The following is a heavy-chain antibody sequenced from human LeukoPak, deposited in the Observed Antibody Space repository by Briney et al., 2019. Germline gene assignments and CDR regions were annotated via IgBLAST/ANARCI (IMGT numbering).Heavy chain of an antibody. CDR3: AREGYYYDSSGYSRSRYLLDY. CDR2: IYHSGST. D-gene: IGHD3-22*01. Sequence: PSETLSLTCTVSGYPISSGYYWGWIRQPPGKGLEWIGSIYHSGSTYYNPSLKSRVTISVDTSKNQFSLKLSSVTAADTAVYYCAREGYYYDSSGYSRSRYLLDYWGQGTLVTVSS. V-gene: IGHV4-38-2*02. J-gene: IGHJ4*02. CDR1: GYPISSGYY.